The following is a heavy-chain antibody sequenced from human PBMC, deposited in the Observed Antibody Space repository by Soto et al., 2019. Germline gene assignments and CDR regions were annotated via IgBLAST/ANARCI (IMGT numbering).Heavy chain of an antibody. CDR1: GFTFSSYG. V-gene: IGHV3-30*18. CDR3: AKDKEGGPAAMQGVAVDY. D-gene: IGHD2-2*01. Sequence: GGSLRLSCAASGFTFSSYGMHWVRQAPGKGLEWVAVISYDGSNKYYADSVKGRFTISRDNSKNTLYLQMNSLRAEDTAVYYCAKDKEGGPAAMQGVAVDYWGQGTLVTVSS. J-gene: IGHJ4*02. CDR2: ISYDGSNK.